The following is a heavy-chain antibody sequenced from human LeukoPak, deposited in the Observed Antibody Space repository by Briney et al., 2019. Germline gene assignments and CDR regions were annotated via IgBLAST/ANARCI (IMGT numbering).Heavy chain of an antibody. CDR3: ARVSGYDSDYYYYGMDV. CDR1: GYTFTSYY. Sequence: ASVKVSCKASGYTFTSYYMHWARQAPGQGLEWMGIINPSGGSTSYAQKFQGRVTMTRDTSTSTVYMELSSLRSEDTAVYYCARVSGYDSDYYYYGMDVWGQGTTVTVSS. V-gene: IGHV1-46*01. J-gene: IGHJ6*02. CDR2: INPSGGST. D-gene: IGHD5-12*01.